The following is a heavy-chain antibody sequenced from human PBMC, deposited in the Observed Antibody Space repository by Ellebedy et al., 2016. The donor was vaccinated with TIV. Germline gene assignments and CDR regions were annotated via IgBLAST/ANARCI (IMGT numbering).Heavy chain of an antibody. D-gene: IGHD6-6*01. CDR1: GYTFTSYG. CDR3: ARGPLVLWFDP. J-gene: IGHJ5*02. V-gene: IGHV1-8*02. Sequence: AASVKVSCKASGYTFTSYGISWVRQATGQGLEWMGWMNPNSGNTGYAQKFQGRVTMTRNTSISTAYMELSSLRSEDTAVYYCARGPLVLWFDPWGQGTLVTVSS. CDR2: MNPNSGNT.